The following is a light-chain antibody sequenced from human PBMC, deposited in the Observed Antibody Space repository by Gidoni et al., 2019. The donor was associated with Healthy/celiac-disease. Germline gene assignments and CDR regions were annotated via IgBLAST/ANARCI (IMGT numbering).Light chain of an antibody. J-gene: IGKJ3*01. Sequence: IVLTQSPGTLSLSPGERATLSCRASQSVSSSYLAWYQQKPGQAPRLRIYGASSRATGIPDRFSGSGSGTDFTLTISRLEPEDFAVYYCQQYGSSPQITCGPETKVGIK. CDR2: GAS. V-gene: IGKV3-20*01. CDR1: QSVSSSY. CDR3: QQYGSSPQIT.